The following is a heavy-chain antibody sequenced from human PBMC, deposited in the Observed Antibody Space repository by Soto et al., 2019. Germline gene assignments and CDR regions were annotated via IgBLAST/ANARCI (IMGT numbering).Heavy chain of an antibody. CDR2: IIPIFGTA. CDR3: ARGRESEGWTVSGRIMVG. Sequence: QVQLVQSGAEVKKPGSSVKVSCKASGGTFSSYAISWVRQAPGQGLEWMGGIIPIFGTANYARKFQGRVTITADESTSTACMGRSSMRHEDTAVSCFARGRESEGWTVSGRIMVGWGPRTTVPVPS. D-gene: IGHD3-10*01. J-gene: IGHJ6*01. V-gene: IGHV1-69*01. CDR1: GGTFSSYA.